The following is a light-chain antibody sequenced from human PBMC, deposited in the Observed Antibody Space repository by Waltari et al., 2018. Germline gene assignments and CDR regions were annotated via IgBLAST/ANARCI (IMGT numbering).Light chain of an antibody. CDR2: LGS. V-gene: IGKV2-28*01. J-gene: IGKJ5*01. CDR3: MQARQTPLT. CDR1: GSLLHSNGYNY. Sequence: SSGSLLHSNGYNYLDWYLQKPGQSPQLLIFLGSNRASGVPDRFSGSGSGRDFTLKISKIEAEDVGVYYCMQARQTPLTFGQGTRLEIK.